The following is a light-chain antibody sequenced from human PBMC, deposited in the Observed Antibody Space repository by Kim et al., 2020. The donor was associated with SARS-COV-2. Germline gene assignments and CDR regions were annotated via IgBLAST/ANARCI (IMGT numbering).Light chain of an antibody. V-gene: IGKV3-20*01. J-gene: IGKJ2*01. CDR3: QQYGDSPHT. CDR1: QSMKSDY. Sequence: LSPGERAALACRASQSMKSDYLAWFQQKPGQTPRLLIYGASSRATGIPDRFSGSGSGTDFNLTISRLEPEDFAVYYCQQYGDSPHTFGQGTKLEI. CDR2: GAS.